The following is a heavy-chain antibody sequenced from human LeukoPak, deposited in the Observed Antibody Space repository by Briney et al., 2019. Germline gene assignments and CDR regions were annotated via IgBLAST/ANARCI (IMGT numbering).Heavy chain of an antibody. J-gene: IGHJ4*02. D-gene: IGHD1-26*01. CDR3: ARDREVGATTLAFDY. Sequence: SVKVSCKASGGTFSSYAISWVRQAPGQGLEWMGGIIPTFGTVNYAQKFQGRVTITADESKSTGYMELSSLRSEDTAVYYCARDREVGATTLAFDYWGQGTLVTVSS. CDR1: GGTFSSYA. V-gene: IGHV1-69*01. CDR2: IIPTFGTV.